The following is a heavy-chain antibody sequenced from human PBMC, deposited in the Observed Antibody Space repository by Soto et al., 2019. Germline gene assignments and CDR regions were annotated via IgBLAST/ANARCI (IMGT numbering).Heavy chain of an antibody. V-gene: IGHV4-31*03. Sequence: QVQLQESGPGLVKPSQTLSLTCTVSGGSISSGGYYWSWIRQHPGKGLEWIGYIYYRGSTYYNPSTKSRVTQSVDTSKHQFSLKLRYMTAADTAVYYCARSISPWGQGTLVTVSS. CDR3: ARSISP. J-gene: IGHJ5*02. CDR1: GGSISSGGYY. D-gene: IGHD3-3*01. CDR2: IYYRGST.